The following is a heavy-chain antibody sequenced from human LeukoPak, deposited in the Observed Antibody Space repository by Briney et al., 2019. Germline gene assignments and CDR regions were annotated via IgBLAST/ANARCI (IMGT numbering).Heavy chain of an antibody. D-gene: IGHD2/OR15-2a*01. J-gene: IGHJ3*02. V-gene: IGHV4-59*01. CDR2: IYYSGSA. Sequence: SETLSLTCTVSGGSITSDHWNWIRQPPGKGLEWIGCIYYSGSAYYNPSLKSRVTISVDMSKNQFSLRLTSVTAADTAVYYCARKNDFDIWGQGTLVTVSS. CDR3: ARKNDFDI. CDR1: GGSITSDH.